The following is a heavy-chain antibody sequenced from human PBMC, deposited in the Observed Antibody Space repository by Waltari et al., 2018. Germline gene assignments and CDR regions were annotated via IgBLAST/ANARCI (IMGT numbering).Heavy chain of an antibody. V-gene: IGHV3-23*01. Sequence: EVLLLESGGGLIQPGGSLILSFSASGFRFIRTSMSWVRQAPGKGLEWVSAIGGSDGATFYADPVKGRFTISRDNSKNTLYLQMNSLRAEDTAIYYCAKAPGLQSNTGFDYWGQGTLVTVSS. CDR2: IGGSDGAT. CDR1: GFRFIRTS. J-gene: IGHJ4*02. D-gene: IGHD4-4*01. CDR3: AKAPGLQSNTGFDY.